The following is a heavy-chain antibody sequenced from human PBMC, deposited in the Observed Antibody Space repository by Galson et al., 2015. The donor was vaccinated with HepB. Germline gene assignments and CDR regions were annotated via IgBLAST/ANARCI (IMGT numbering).Heavy chain of an antibody. D-gene: IGHD2-2*01. CDR3: ARAFRVRVVPAASYYYGMDV. V-gene: IGHV1-18*04. CDR1: GYTFTSYG. Sequence: SVKVSCKAPGYTFTSYGISWVRQAPGQGLEWMGWISAYNGNTNYAQKLQGRVTMTTDTSTSTAYMELRSLRSDDTAVYYCARAFRVRVVPAASYYYGMDVWGQGTTVTVSS. J-gene: IGHJ6*02. CDR2: ISAYNGNT.